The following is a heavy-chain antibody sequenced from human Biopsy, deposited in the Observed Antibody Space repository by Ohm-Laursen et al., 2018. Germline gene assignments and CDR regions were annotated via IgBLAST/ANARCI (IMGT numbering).Heavy chain of an antibody. CDR2: ISTYNDDT. D-gene: IGHD3-3*01. CDR3: ARDPGYDFWSGSDPFDI. V-gene: IGHV1-18*04. J-gene: IGHJ3*02. Sequence: SVTVSCKTSGYTFTAYGISCVRQAPGHGLEWLGWISTYNDDTNIAQKFQGRVSMTTATSTRTAYMELRSLRSGDTAIYFCARDPGYDFWSGSDPFDIWGQGTLVTVS. CDR1: GYTFTAYG.